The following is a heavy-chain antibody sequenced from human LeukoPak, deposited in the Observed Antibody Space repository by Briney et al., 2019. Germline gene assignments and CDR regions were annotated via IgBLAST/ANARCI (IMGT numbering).Heavy chain of an antibody. V-gene: IGHV4-39*07. Sequence: SETLSLTCSVSGGSISTTNFYWGWIRQPPGKGLEWIGSIFYTGSTYYNPSLKSQVTISVDTSKNQFSLKLSSVTAADTAVYYCARAHITMVRGVIITDPKTYYFDYWGQGTLVTVSS. CDR1: GGSISTTNFY. CDR3: ARAHITMVRGVIITDPKTYYFDY. D-gene: IGHD3-10*01. CDR2: IFYTGST. J-gene: IGHJ4*02.